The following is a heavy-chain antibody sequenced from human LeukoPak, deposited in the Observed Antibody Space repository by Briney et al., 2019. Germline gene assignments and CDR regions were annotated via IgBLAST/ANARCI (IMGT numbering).Heavy chain of an antibody. CDR3: ARAKYDTAPRAAFDI. CDR2: ISWNSGSI. Sequence: GRSLRLSCAASGFTFDDYAMHWVRQAPGKGLEWVSGISWNSGSIGYADSVKGRFTISRDNSKNTLYLQMSSLRAEDTAVYYCARAKYDTAPRAAFDIWGQGTMVTVSS. D-gene: IGHD3-22*01. J-gene: IGHJ3*02. V-gene: IGHV3-9*01. CDR1: GFTFDDYA.